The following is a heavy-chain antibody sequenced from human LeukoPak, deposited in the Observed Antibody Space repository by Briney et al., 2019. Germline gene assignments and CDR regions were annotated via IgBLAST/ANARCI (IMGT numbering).Heavy chain of an antibody. J-gene: IGHJ4*02. Sequence: GGSLRLSCAASGFTFSNYAMHWVRQAPGKGLEWVSAISGSGGSTYYADSVKGRFTISRDNSKNTLYLQMNSLRAEDTAVYYCAKSNVDTAMVKGPYYFDYWGQGTLVTVSS. CDR3: AKSNVDTAMVKGPYYFDY. CDR2: ISGSGGST. CDR1: GFTFSNYA. V-gene: IGHV3-23*01. D-gene: IGHD5-18*01.